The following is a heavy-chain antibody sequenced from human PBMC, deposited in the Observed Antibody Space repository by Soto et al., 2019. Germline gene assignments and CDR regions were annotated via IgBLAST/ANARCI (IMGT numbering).Heavy chain of an antibody. CDR3: ARVFLGYYDFWRGPAGGFDP. CDR2: INPSGGST. CDR1: GYTFTSYY. Sequence: ASVKGSCNASGYTFTSYYMHWVRQAPGQGLEWMGIINPSGGSTSYAQKFQGRVTMTRDTSTSTVYMELSSLRSEDTAVYYCARVFLGYYDFWRGPAGGFDPWGQGTLVTVSS. J-gene: IGHJ5*02. V-gene: IGHV1-46*03. D-gene: IGHD3-3*01.